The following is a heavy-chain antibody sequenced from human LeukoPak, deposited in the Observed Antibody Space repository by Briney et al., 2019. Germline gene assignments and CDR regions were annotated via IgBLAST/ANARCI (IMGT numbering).Heavy chain of an antibody. J-gene: IGHJ4*02. CDR1: GFTFSSYS. Sequence: GGSLRLSCAASGFTFSSYSMNWVRQAPGKGLEWVSSISSSSSSYIYYADSVKGRFTISRDNAKNSLYLQMNSLRAEDTAVYYCARDYMAGPGSSSTGVYWGQGTLVTVSS. V-gene: IGHV3-21*01. CDR2: ISSSSSSYI. D-gene: IGHD6-6*01. CDR3: ARDYMAGPGSSSTGVY.